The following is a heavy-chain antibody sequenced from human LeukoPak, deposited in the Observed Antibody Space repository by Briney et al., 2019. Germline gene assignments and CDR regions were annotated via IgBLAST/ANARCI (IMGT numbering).Heavy chain of an antibody. Sequence: GGSLRLSRAASGFTFSNAWMSWVRQAPGKGLEWVGRIKSKYDGGNTDYAAPVNGRFTISRDDSKNTVYLQMNSLKSEDTALYYCTTDDGSSGNPLDDWGQGTLVTVSS. J-gene: IGHJ4*02. V-gene: IGHV3-15*01. CDR1: GFTFSNAW. CDR3: TTDDGSSGNPLDD. CDR2: IKSKYDGGNT. D-gene: IGHD3-22*01.